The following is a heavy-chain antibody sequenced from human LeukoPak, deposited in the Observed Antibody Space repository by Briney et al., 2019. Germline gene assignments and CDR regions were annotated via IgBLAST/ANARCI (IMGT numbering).Heavy chain of an antibody. CDR1: GFTFSSYG. CDR3: ARAMEWADFDS. J-gene: IGHJ4*02. Sequence: GGSLRLSCAASGFTFSSYGMHWVRQAPGKGPEWVALISFDGSKRYYPDSVKGRFTISRDNSNNMVNLQMDSLRTEDTAMYYCARAMEWADFDSWGQGTLVTVSS. D-gene: IGHD3-3*01. V-gene: IGHV3-30*13. CDR2: ISFDGSKR.